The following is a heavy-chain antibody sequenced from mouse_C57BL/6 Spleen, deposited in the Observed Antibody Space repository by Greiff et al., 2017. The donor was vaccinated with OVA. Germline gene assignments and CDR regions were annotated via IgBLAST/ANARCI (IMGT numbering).Heavy chain of an antibody. CDR2: IWRGGST. D-gene: IGHD2-3*01. V-gene: IGHV2-2*01. J-gene: IGHJ4*01. Sequence: VQLQQSGPGLVQPSQSLSITCTVSGFSLTSYGVHWVRQSPGKGLEWLGVIWRGGSTDYNAALISRLSISKDNSKSQVFFKMNSLQADDTAIYYCARNSPIYDGYPYAMDYWGQGTSVTVSS. CDR3: ARNSPIYDGYPYAMDY. CDR1: GFSLTSYG.